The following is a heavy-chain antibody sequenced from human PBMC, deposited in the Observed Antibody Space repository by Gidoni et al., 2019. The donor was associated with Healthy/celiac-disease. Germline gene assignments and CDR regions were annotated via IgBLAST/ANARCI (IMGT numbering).Heavy chain of an antibody. V-gene: IGHV3-66*02. CDR2: IYSGGST. CDR1: GFPVRSNY. J-gene: IGHJ6*02. CDR3: ASGYCSSTSCYINPYYYYYGMDV. D-gene: IGHD2-2*02. Sequence: EVQLVESGGGLVQPGGSLRLSCAASGFPVRSNYISWVRQAPGKGLEWVSVIYSGGSTYYADSVKGRFTISRDNSKNTLYLQMNSLRAEDTAVYYCASGYCSSTSCYINPYYYYYGMDVWGQGTTVTVSS.